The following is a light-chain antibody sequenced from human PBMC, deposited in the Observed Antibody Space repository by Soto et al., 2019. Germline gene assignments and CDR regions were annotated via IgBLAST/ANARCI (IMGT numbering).Light chain of an antibody. CDR2: DTS. J-gene: IGLJ3*02. Sequence: HAVVTQEPSLTVSPGGTVTLTCGSSTGAVTSGHYPYWFQQKPGQAPTTLIYDTSNKYSWTPARFSGSLLGGKAALTLSGAQPEDEADYFCLLSYSGARAGVFGGGTKLTVL. V-gene: IGLV7-46*01. CDR1: TGAVTSGHY. CDR3: LLSYSGARAGV.